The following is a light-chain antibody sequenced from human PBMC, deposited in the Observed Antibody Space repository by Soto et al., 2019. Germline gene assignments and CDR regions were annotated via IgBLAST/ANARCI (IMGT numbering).Light chain of an antibody. Sequence: DIQMTQSPSTLSASVGDRVTITCRASQSITPWLAWYQQKPGKAPELLIYSASSLVTGVPSRFSGSGSGTEFTLSIYSLQPVDFATYYCQHYHGLPYTFGQGTKLEIK. CDR2: SAS. V-gene: IGKV1-5*03. CDR1: QSITPW. CDR3: QHYHGLPYT. J-gene: IGKJ2*01.